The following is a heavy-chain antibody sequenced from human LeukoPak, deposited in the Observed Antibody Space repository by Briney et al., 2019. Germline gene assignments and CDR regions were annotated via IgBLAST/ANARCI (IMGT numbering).Heavy chain of an antibody. D-gene: IGHD6-13*01. CDR2: ISYDGGNK. CDR3: AKDPDSSSCP. J-gene: IGHJ4*02. Sequence: GRSLRLSCAASGFTFSSYGMHWVRQAPGKGLEWVAVISYDGGNKYYADSVKGRFTISRDNSKNTLYLQMNSLRAEDTAVYYCAKDPDSSSCPWGQGTLVTVSS. CDR1: GFTFSSYG. V-gene: IGHV3-30*18.